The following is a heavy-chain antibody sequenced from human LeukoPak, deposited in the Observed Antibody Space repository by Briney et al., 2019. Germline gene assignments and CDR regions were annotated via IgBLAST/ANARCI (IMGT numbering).Heavy chain of an antibody. Sequence: GASVKVSCKASGYTFTSYGINWVRQAPGQGLEWMGRINPNSGGTNYAQKFQGRVTMTRDTSISTAYMELSRLRSDDTAVYYCASSTTVLMCYWGQGTLVTVSS. V-gene: IGHV1-2*06. D-gene: IGHD4-11*01. CDR2: INPNSGGT. CDR1: GYTFTSYG. CDR3: ASSTTVLMCY. J-gene: IGHJ4*02.